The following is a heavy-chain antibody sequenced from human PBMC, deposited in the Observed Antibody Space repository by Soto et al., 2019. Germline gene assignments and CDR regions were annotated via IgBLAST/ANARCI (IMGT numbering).Heavy chain of an antibody. Sequence: ASVKVSCKASGYTFTSYAMHWVRQAPGQRLEWMGWINAGNGNTKYSQKFQGRVTITRDTSASTAYMELSSLRSEDTAVYYCARDRDIVVVPAAMLPGPPGDYWGQGTLVTVSS. CDR3: ARDRDIVVVPAAMLPGPPGDY. J-gene: IGHJ4*02. CDR2: INAGNGNT. CDR1: GYTFTSYA. D-gene: IGHD2-2*01. V-gene: IGHV1-3*01.